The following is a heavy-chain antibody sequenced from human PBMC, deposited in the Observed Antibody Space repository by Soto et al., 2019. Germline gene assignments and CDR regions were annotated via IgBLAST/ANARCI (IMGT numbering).Heavy chain of an antibody. CDR1: GFTFSSYA. D-gene: IGHD7-27*01. J-gene: IGHJ4*02. CDR3: ARETLTVDGAFDY. Sequence: GGSLRLSCAASGFTFSSYAMHWVRQAPGKGLEWVAVISYDGSNKYYADSVKGRFTISRDNSKNTLYLQMNSLRAEDTAVYYCARETLTVDGAFDYWGQGTLVTVSS. CDR2: ISYDGSNK. V-gene: IGHV3-30*04.